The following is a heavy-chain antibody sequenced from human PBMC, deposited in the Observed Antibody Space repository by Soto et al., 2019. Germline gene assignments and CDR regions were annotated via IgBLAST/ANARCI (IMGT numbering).Heavy chain of an antibody. CDR2: IIPLFRTP. Sequence: QVQLVQSGAEMKEPWSSVTVSCKTSGGTFSSSAISWLRQAPGQGLAWMGGIIPLFRTPDYAHKFQGRVTIAADESTSTAYMELSSLRSADTAVYLCARDIDRLQLGANYYSILDVWGQGTTITVSS. J-gene: IGHJ6*02. CDR1: GGTFSSSA. D-gene: IGHD4-4*01. CDR3: ARDIDRLQLGANYYSILDV. V-gene: IGHV1-69*12.